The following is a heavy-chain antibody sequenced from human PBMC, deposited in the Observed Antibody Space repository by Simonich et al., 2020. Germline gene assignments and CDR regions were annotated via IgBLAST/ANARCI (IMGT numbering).Heavy chain of an antibody. J-gene: IGHJ4*02. Sequence: VQLVESGGGLVKPGGSLSLSCAASGLTCSSYSMNWVRQAPGKGLEWGSSISSSNSYIYYADSGTGRFTISRDNAKNSLYLPMNSLRAEDTAVYYCARANERDYWGQGTLVTVSS. CDR3: ARANERDY. V-gene: IGHV3-21*01. CDR2: ISSSNSYI. D-gene: IGHD1-1*01. CDR1: GLTCSSYS.